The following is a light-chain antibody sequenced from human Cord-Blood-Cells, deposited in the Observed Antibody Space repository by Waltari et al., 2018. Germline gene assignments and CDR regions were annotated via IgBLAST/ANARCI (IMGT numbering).Light chain of an antibody. Sequence: SYELTQPPSVSVSPVQTASSTCSGDKFGDKYACWYQQMPGQSPVLVIYQDSKRPSGIPERFSGSNSGNTATLTISGTQAMDEADYYCQAWDSSTYVFGTGTKVTVL. CDR3: QAWDSSTYV. CDR2: QDS. CDR1: KFGDKY. V-gene: IGLV3-1*01. J-gene: IGLJ1*01.